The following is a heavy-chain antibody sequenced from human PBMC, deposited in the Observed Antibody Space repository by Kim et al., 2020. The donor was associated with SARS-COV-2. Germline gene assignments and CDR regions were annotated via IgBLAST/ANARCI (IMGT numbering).Heavy chain of an antibody. D-gene: IGHD2-2*01. V-gene: IGHV3-33*01. CDR3: AREDIVVVPAIDY. Sequence: YPAAGKGRFTISRDNYKKPLYLQMNSLRAEDTAVYYCAREDIVVVPAIDYWGQGTLVTVSS. J-gene: IGHJ4*02.